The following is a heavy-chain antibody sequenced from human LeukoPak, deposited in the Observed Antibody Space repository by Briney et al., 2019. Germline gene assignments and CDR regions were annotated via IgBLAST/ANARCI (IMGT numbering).Heavy chain of an antibody. CDR1: GGTFSSYA. CDR2: IIPIFGTA. Sequence: ASVKVSCKASGGTFSSYAISWVRQAPGQGLEWMGGIIPIFGTANYAQKFQGRVTITADESTSTAYMELSSLRSEDTAVYYCARKIVHHYYYGMDVWGQGTMVTVSS. V-gene: IGHV1-69*13. D-gene: IGHD2/OR15-2a*01. J-gene: IGHJ6*02. CDR3: ARKIVHHYYYGMDV.